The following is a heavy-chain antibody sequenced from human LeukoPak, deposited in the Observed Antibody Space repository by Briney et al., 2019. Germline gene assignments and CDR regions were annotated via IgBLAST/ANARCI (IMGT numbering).Heavy chain of an antibody. J-gene: IGHJ4*02. D-gene: IGHD3-10*01. CDR1: GGSFSGYY. V-gene: IGHV4-34*01. CDR2: INHSGST. CDR3: ARRSATMVRGVMLSY. Sequence: PSETLSLTCAVYGGSFSGYYWSWIRQPPGKGLEWIGEINHSGSTNYNPSLKSRVTISVDTSKNQFSLKLSSVTAADTAVYYCARRSATMVRGVMLSYWGQGTLVTVSS.